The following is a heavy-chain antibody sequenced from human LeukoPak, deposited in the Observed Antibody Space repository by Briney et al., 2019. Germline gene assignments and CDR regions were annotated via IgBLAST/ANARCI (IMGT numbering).Heavy chain of an antibody. Sequence: SETLSLTCTISGYSISSGDYWGWIRQPPGKGLEWTGNIYPTGSTYYNPSLKSRVTISVDTSKNQFSLKVSSVSAADTAVYYCARAYSSSWYWNWFDPWGQGTLVTVSS. D-gene: IGHD6-13*01. CDR1: GYSISSGDY. V-gene: IGHV4-38-2*02. CDR2: IYPTGST. CDR3: ARAYSSSWYWNWFDP. J-gene: IGHJ5*02.